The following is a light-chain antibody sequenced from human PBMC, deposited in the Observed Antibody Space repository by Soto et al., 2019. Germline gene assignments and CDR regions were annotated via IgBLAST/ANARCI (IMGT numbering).Light chain of an antibody. Sequence: EIVMTQAPATLSVSPGERATPSRRARQSVRSNLAWYQQIPGQAPRLLIYDASTGATGIPARFSGSGSGTEFTLTISSLQSEDFAVYSCHQYGSSPWTFGQGTKVDIK. CDR1: QSVRSN. J-gene: IGKJ1*01. V-gene: IGKV3-15*01. CDR2: DAS. CDR3: HQYGSSPWT.